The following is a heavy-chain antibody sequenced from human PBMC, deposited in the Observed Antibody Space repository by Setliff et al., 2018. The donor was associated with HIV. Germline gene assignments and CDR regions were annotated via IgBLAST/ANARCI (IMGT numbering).Heavy chain of an antibody. V-gene: IGHV4-38-2*02. CDR1: NYSISSGHY. CDR2: IYHVGRA. Sequence: PSETLSLTCTISNYSISSGHYWGWIRQSPGKGLEWIGNIYHVGRAFYSPSLESRVSISVDTSKNQFSLELTSVTATDTAVYYCARDRRDDYYLTAYFDSLGQGTVVTVSS. J-gene: IGHJ4*02. CDR3: ARDRRDDYYLTAYFDS. D-gene: IGHD1-26*01.